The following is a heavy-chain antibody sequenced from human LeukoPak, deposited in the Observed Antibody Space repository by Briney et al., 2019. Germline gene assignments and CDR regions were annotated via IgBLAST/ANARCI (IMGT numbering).Heavy chain of an antibody. J-gene: IGHJ3*02. CDR3: AREVHDYVWGSQHDALDI. CDR2: IYTSVNT. Sequence: ETSETLSLTCTVSGGSISSYYWSWIRQPAGKGLEWIGRIYTSVNTNYNPSLKSRVSISVVTSKNQFSLQLSSVTAADTAVYYCAREVHDYVWGSQHDALDIWGQGTMVTVSS. CDR1: GGSISSYY. V-gene: IGHV4-4*07. D-gene: IGHD3-16*01.